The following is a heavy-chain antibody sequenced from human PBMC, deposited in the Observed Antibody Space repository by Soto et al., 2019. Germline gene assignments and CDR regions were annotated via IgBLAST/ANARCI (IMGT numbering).Heavy chain of an antibody. CDR3: ARAVTRDFDY. CDR2: ISYDATNK. D-gene: IGHD4-17*01. Sequence: QVQLVESGGGVVQPGRSLRLSCAASGFTFSDYTIHWVRQAPGKGLEWVALISYDATNKYYSDSVKGRFTISRDNSKNTLYLQMNSLRPEDTAVYYCARAVTRDFDYCGQGTLVTVSS. V-gene: IGHV3-30-3*01. J-gene: IGHJ4*02. CDR1: GFTFSDYT.